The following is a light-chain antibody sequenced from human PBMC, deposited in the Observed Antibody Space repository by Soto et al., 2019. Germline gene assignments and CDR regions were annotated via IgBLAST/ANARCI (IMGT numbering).Light chain of an antibody. Sequence: QPVLTQPASVSGSPGQSITISCTGTSSDVGRYDYVSWYQQHPGKAPKLMIYEVSNRPSGVSNRFSGSKSGNTASLTISGLQAEDEADYYCSSYAGSSVLFGGGTKLTVL. CDR2: EVS. J-gene: IGLJ2*01. CDR3: SSYAGSSVL. V-gene: IGLV2-14*01. CDR1: SSDVGRYDY.